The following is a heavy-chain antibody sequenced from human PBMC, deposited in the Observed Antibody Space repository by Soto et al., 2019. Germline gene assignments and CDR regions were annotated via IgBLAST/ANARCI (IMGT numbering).Heavy chain of an antibody. V-gene: IGHV3-15*07. CDR1: GFSFSPAW. CDR2: IKSKGGGGTA. D-gene: IGHD6-13*01. Sequence: EVQLVESGGGLVTPGGSLTLSCAASGFSFSPAWMNWVRQAQGKGLEWVGLIKSKGGGGTADYAAPVKGRFIISRDDSNKTIYLQMNSLKPEDTALYYCIWQQDFYYGRAVWGQGTTVTVSS. CDR3: IWQQDFYYGRAV. J-gene: IGHJ6*02.